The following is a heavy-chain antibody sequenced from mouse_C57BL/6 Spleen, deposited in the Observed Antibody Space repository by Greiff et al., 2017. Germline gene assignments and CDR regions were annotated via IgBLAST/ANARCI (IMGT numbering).Heavy chain of an antibody. CDR1: GYTFTDYE. J-gene: IGHJ2*01. V-gene: IGHV1-15*01. Sequence: QVQLQQSGAELVRPGASVTLSCKASGYTFTDYEMHWVKQTPVHGLEWIGAIDPETGGTAYNQKFKGKAILTADKSSSTAYMELRSLTSEDSAVYYCTKWDYDGSLDYWGQGTTLTVSS. CDR3: TKWDYDGSLDY. CDR2: IDPETGGT. D-gene: IGHD1-1*01.